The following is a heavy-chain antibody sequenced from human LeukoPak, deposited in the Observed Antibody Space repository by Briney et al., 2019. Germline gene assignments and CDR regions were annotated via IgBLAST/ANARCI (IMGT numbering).Heavy chain of an antibody. CDR1: GFTLSSSA. V-gene: IGHV3-23*01. CDR2: ITDNGGST. Sequence: GGSLRLSCAASGFTLSSSAMTWVSQAPGKGLDWVSIITDNGGSTFYADSVMGRFTISRDTSKNTLYLQMNSLRADDTAVYYCATVGGSCSSSNCYAYFDYWGQGTLVTVSS. J-gene: IGHJ4*01. D-gene: IGHD2-2*01. CDR3: ATVGGSCSSSNCYAYFDY.